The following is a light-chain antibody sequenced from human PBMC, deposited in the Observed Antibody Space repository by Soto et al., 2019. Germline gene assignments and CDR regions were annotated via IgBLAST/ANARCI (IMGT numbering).Light chain of an antibody. Sequence: DIQMTQSPSTLSASIGDRVTITCRASQSISNWLAWYQQKPGKAPKLLIYKASNLHSGVPSRFSGSASGTEFTLTISSLQPDDFATYYCQQYSGFSRTFGQGTKVEIK. CDR1: QSISNW. V-gene: IGKV1-5*03. CDR2: KAS. J-gene: IGKJ1*01. CDR3: QQYSGFSRT.